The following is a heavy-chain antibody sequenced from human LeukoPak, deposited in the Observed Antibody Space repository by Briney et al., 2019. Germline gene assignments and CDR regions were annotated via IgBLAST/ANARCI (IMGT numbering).Heavy chain of an antibody. CDR3: TRGPILLWIHNGMDV. Sequence: GGSLRLSCSASGFIFGDHAMSWVRQAPGRGLAWVGFIRSKAYGATTEYAASVEGRFTISRDDSRGIAYLQMSSLRTEDTAFYYCTRGPILLWIHNGMDVWGQGTTVTVSS. V-gene: IGHV3-49*04. CDR1: GFIFGDHA. D-gene: IGHD2/OR15-2a*01. J-gene: IGHJ6*02. CDR2: IRSKAYGATT.